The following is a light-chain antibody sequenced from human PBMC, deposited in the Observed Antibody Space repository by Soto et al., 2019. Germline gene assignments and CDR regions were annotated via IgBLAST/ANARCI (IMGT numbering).Light chain of an antibody. CDR1: SSDVGGYNY. J-gene: IGLJ1*01. CDR2: EVS. CDR3: SSYTSSSIDYV. Sequence: QSALTQPASVSGSPGQSITISCTGTSSDVGGYNYVSWYQQHPGKAPKLMIYEVSNRPSGVSNRFSVSKSGNTASLTISGLQVEDEADYYCSSYTSSSIDYVFGTGTKLTVL. V-gene: IGLV2-14*01.